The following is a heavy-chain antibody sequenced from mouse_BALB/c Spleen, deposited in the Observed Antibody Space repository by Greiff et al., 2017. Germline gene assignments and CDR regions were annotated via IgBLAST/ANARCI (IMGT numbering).Heavy chain of an antibody. V-gene: IGHV1S81*02. D-gene: IGHD1-3*01. CDR2: INPSNGGT. CDR1: GYTFTSYY. Sequence: VQLQQSGAELVKPGASVKLSCKASGYTFTSYYMYWVKQRPGQGLEWIGEINPSNGGTNFNEKFKSKATLTVDKSSSTAYMQLSSLTSEDSAVYYCTRRGSPGFAYGGQGTLVTVSA. J-gene: IGHJ3*01. CDR3: TRRGSPGFAY.